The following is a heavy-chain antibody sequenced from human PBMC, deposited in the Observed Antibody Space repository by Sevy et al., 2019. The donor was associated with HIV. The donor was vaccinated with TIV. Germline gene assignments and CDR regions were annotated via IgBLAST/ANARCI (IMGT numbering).Heavy chain of an antibody. Sequence: ASVKVSCKASGGTFSSYAISWVRQAPGQGLEWMGGIIPIFGTANYAQKFQGRVTITADESTSTAYMELSSLRSEDTAVYYCARVPPYGDPSYGMDVWGQGTTVTVSS. D-gene: IGHD4-17*01. CDR3: ARVPPYGDPSYGMDV. V-gene: IGHV1-69*13. CDR2: IIPIFGTA. J-gene: IGHJ6*02. CDR1: GGTFSSYA.